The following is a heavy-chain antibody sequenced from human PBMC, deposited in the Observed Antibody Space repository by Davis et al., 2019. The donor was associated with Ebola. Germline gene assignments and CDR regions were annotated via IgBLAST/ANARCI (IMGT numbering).Heavy chain of an antibody. J-gene: IGHJ6*03. V-gene: IGHV3-13*05. CDR2: IGTAGDP. D-gene: IGHD3/OR15-3a*01. CDR1: GFTFSSYD. Sequence: PGGSLRLSCAASGFTFSSYDMHWVRQATGKGLEWVSAIGTAGDPYYPGSVKGRFTISRENAKNSLYLQMNSLRAGDTAVYYCARGGLGPPYGYYYYYMDVWGKGTTVTVSS. CDR3: ARGGLGPPYGYYYYYMDV.